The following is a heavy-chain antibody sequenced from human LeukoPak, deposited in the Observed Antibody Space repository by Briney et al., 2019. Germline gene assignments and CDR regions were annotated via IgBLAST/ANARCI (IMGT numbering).Heavy chain of an antibody. V-gene: IGHV3-48*04. CDR3: AREIAAADFDY. Sequence: GGSLRLSCVASGFTVNTHYMSWVRQAPGKGLEWVSYITSSSSTVYYADSVKGRFTISRDNAKNSLYLQMNSLRAEDTAVYYCAREIAAADFDYWGQGTLVTVSS. J-gene: IGHJ4*02. D-gene: IGHD6-13*01. CDR1: GFTVNTHY. CDR2: ITSSSSTV.